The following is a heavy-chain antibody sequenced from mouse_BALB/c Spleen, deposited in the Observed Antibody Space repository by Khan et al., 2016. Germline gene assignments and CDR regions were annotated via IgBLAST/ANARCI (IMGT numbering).Heavy chain of an antibody. Sequence: QVQLQQSGPELVKPGASVKMSCKASGYTFTDYVISWVKQRTGQGLEWIGEIYPGSGSTYYNEKFKGKATLTADKSSTTASMQLRSLTSEDSAVYFCAKGLGAMDYWGQGTSVTVSS. CDR3: AKGLGAMDY. V-gene: IGHV1-81*01. J-gene: IGHJ4*01. CDR1: GYTFTDYV. CDR2: IYPGSGST. D-gene: IGHD3-3*01.